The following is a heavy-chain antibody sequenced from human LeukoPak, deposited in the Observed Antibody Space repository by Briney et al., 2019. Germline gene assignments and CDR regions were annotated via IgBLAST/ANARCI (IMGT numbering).Heavy chain of an antibody. CDR1: GFTFSSYA. J-gene: IGHJ3*02. V-gene: IGHV3-23*01. CDR2: ISGSGGST. CDR3: ANVPSVDTAMVTALDAFDI. Sequence: GGSLRLSCAASGFTFSSYAMSWVCQAPGKGLEWVSAISGSGGSTYYADSVKGRFTISRDNSKNTLYLQMNSLRAEDTAVYHCANVPSVDTAMVTALDAFDIWGQGTMVTVSS. D-gene: IGHD5-18*01.